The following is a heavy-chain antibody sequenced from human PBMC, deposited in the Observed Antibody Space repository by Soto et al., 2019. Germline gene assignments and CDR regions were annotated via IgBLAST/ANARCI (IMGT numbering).Heavy chain of an antibody. V-gene: IGHV1-69*12. J-gene: IGHJ6*02. CDR1: GGTFSSYA. Sequence: QVQLVQSGAEVKKPGSSVKVSCKASGGTFSSYAISWVRQAPGQGLEWMGGIIPIFGTANYAQKFQGRVTITADESTSTAYMELSSLRSEDTAVYYCARAKDIVLVPAAAYYYYGMDVWGQGTTVTVSS. CDR3: ARAKDIVLVPAAAYYYYGMDV. D-gene: IGHD2-2*01. CDR2: IIPIFGTA.